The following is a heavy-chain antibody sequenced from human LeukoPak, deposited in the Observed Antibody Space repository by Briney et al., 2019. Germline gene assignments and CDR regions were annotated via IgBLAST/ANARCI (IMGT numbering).Heavy chain of an antibody. CDR2: ISGSGGST. J-gene: IGHJ4*02. V-gene: IGHV3-23*01. D-gene: IGHD3-3*01. CDR3: AKLYYDFWSGYLCLDY. Sequence: GGSLRLSCAASGFTFSSYAMSWVRQAPGKGLEWVSAISGSGGSTYYADSVKGRFTISRDNSKNTLYLQMNSLRAEDAAVYYCAKLYYDFWSGYLCLDYWGQGTLVTVSS. CDR1: GFTFSSYA.